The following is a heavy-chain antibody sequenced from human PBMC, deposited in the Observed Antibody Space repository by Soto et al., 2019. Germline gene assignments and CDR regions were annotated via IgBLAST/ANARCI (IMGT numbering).Heavy chain of an antibody. V-gene: IGHV3-49*05. Sequence: EVQLVESGGGLVKPGRSLRLSCTASGFTFGDYAMSWFRQAPGKGLEWVGFIRSKAYGGTTEYAASVKGRFTISRDDSKSIAYLQMNSLKTEDTAVYYCTRGRGYDILTGYYMAWGYWGQGTLVTVSS. CDR1: GFTFGDYA. CDR3: TRGRGYDILTGYYMAWGY. CDR2: IRSKAYGGTT. J-gene: IGHJ4*02. D-gene: IGHD3-9*01.